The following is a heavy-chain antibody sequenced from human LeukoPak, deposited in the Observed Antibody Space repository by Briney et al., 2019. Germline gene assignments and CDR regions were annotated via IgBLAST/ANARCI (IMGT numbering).Heavy chain of an antibody. D-gene: IGHD5-18*01. Sequence: GESLKISCKGSGYSFTSYWIGWVRQMPGKGLEWMGIIYPGDSDTRYSPSFQGQVTISADKSISTAYLQWSSLKASDTAMYYCARLPQRGYRSRNYDYWGQGTLVTVSS. CDR2: IYPGDSDT. V-gene: IGHV5-51*01. CDR1: GYSFTSYW. CDR3: ARLPQRGYRSRNYDY. J-gene: IGHJ4*02.